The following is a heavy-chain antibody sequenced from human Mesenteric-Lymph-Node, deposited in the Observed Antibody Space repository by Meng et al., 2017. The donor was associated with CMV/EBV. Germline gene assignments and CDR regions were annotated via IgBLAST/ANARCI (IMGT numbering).Heavy chain of an antibody. CDR3: ARDVWGLGDY. CDR2: INSDGSST. J-gene: IGHJ4*02. D-gene: IGHD2-8*01. V-gene: IGHV3-74*01. Sequence: GGSLRLSCAASGLTFTRYWMHWVRQVPGKGLMWVSRINSDGSSTDYADSVKGRFTISRDNAKNTLYLQMNSLRAEDTAVYYCARDVWGLGDYWGQGMLVTVSS. CDR1: GLTFTRYW.